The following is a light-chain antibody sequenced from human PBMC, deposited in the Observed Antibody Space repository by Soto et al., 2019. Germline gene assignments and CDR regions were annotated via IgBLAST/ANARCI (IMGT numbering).Light chain of an antibody. CDR3: QQYNGYWT. J-gene: IGKJ1*01. CDR1: QSISDL. CDR2: KAS. Sequence: DIQMTQSPSTLSASVGDRVTITCRASQSISDLLAWYQQKPGKAPKLLLYKASSLKSGVPSRFSGSGSGTEYTLTISSLQPDYFASYYCQQYNGYWTFGQGTKVESK. V-gene: IGKV1-5*03.